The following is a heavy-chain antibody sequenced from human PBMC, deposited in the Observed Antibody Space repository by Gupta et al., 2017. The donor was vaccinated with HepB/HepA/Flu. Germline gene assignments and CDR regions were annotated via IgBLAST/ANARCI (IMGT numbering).Heavy chain of an antibody. CDR1: GYRFTNYW. D-gene: IGHD3-10*01. V-gene: IGHV5-51*01. Sequence: EVQLVQSGAEVKKPGESLKISCKASGYRFTNYWIAWVRQMPGKGLEWMGSIYPGDSDIRYSPSFQGQVTVSADKSSNTAYLQWSGLKASDTTMYYCARTHFFDSNSYSPLDYWGQGTLVTVSS. CDR3: ARTHFFDSNSYSPLDY. J-gene: IGHJ4*02. CDR2: IYPGDSDI.